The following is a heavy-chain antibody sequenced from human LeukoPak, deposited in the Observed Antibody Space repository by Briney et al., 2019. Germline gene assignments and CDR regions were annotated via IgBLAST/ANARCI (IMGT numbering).Heavy chain of an antibody. J-gene: IGHJ4*02. V-gene: IGHV3-20*04. CDR1: GFSFDDYG. Sequence: GGSLRPSCAASGFSFDDYGMSWVRQAPGKGLEWVSGINWNGGSTGYADSVKGRFTISRDNAKNSLYLQMNSLRAEDTALYYCARGTSDARYYFDYWGQGILVTVSS. CDR3: ARGTSDARYYFDY. CDR2: INWNGGST. D-gene: IGHD1-1*01.